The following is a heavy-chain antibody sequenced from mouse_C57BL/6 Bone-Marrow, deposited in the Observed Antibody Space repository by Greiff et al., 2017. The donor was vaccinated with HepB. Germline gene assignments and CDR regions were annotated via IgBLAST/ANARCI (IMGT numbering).Heavy chain of an antibody. J-gene: IGHJ3*01. D-gene: IGHD1-1*01. Sequence: EVKLMESGGGLVQPGGSLSLSCAASGFTFTDYYMSWVRQPPGKALEWLGFIRNKANGYTTEYSASVTGRFTISRDNSQSILDLQMNALRAEDSATYYCARSPSYGSSLWFAYWGQGTLVTVSA. CDR3: ARSPSYGSSLWFAY. CDR1: GFTFTDYY. CDR2: IRNKANGYTT. V-gene: IGHV7-3*01.